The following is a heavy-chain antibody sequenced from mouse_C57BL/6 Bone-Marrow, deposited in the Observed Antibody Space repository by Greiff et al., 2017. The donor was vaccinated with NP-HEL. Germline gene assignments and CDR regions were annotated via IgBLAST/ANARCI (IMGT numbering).Heavy chain of an antibody. D-gene: IGHD2-4*01. V-gene: IGHV5-4*01. CDR3: AGDGYYDYDGGFDY. Sequence: EVHLVESGGGLVKPGGSLKLSCAASGFTFSSYAMSWVRQTPEKRLEWVATISDGGSYTYYPDNVKGRFTISRDNAKNNLYLQMSHLKSEDTAMYDCAGDGYYDYDGGFDYGGQGTTLTVSS. CDR2: ISDGGSYT. CDR1: GFTFSSYA. J-gene: IGHJ2*01.